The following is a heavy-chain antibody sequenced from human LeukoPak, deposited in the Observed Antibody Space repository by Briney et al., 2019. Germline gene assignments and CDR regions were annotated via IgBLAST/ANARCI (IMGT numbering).Heavy chain of an antibody. V-gene: IGHV3-30-3*01. CDR1: GFTFSNYA. Sequence: GGSLRLSCATSGFTFSNYAIHWVRQAPGKELEWVADISFDGDNEYYADSVRGRFMISRDNSKNIVYLQMNSLTIEDTAVYYCAREPSGNFGQLVSSAEYFQHWGQGTRVTVSS. D-gene: IGHD5/OR15-5a*01. CDR2: ISFDGDNE. J-gene: IGHJ1*01. CDR3: AREPSGNFGQLVSSAEYFQH.